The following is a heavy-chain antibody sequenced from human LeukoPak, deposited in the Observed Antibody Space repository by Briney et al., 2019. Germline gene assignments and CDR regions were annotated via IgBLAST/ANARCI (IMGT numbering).Heavy chain of an antibody. CDR2: IKQDGSEK. J-gene: IGHJ6*03. V-gene: IGHV3-7*01. Sequence: GGSLRLSCAASGFTFSSYWMSWVRQAPGKGLEWVANIKQDGSEKYYVDSVKGRFTISRDNAKNSLYLQMNSLRAEDTAVYYCARSEGSGSYFSVLYYYYYMDVWGKGTTVTISS. CDR3: ARSEGSGSYFSVLYYYYYMDV. CDR1: GFTFSSYW. D-gene: IGHD3-10*01.